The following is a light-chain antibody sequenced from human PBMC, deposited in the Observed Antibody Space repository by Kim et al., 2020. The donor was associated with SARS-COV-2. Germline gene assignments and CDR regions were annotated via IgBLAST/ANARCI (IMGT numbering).Light chain of an antibody. CDR1: NIGIKI. Sequence: SVALGQTARITCGGKNIGIKIVHWYQQKPGQAPVLVIYRDSNRPSGIPERFSGSNSGNTATLTISRAQAGDEADYYCQVWDSSTVVFGGGTQLTVL. CDR2: RDS. V-gene: IGLV3-9*01. J-gene: IGLJ2*01. CDR3: QVWDSSTVV.